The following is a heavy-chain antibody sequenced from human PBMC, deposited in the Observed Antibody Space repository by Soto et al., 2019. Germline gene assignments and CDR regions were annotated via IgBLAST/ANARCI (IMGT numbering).Heavy chain of an antibody. CDR1: GGTFSSYA. CDR3: ARSQGSSTSLDIYYYYYYGMDV. V-gene: IGHV1-69*01. D-gene: IGHD2-2*01. CDR2: IIPISGTA. J-gene: IGHJ6*02. Sequence: QVQLGQSGAEVKKPGSSVKVSCKASGGTFSSYAISWVRQAPGQGLEWMGGIIPISGTANYAQQFQGRVTITADESTSTAYMELSSLRSEDTAVYYCARSQGSSTSLDIYYYYYYGMDVWGQGTTVTVSS.